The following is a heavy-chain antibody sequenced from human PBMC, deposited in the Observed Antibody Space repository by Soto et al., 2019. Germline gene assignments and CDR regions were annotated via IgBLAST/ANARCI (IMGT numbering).Heavy chain of an antibody. CDR1: GGTFSSYA. J-gene: IGHJ5*01. V-gene: IGHV1-69*12. CDR2: IIPIFGTA. Sequence: QVQLVQSGAEVKKPGSSVKVSCKASGGTFSSYAISWVRQAPGQGLEWMGGIIPIFGTANYAQKFQGRVTXXAXEXXSTAYMELSSLRSEDTAVYYCARGPPTWIQLWFDYWGQGTLVTVSS. D-gene: IGHD5-18*01. CDR3: ARGPPTWIQLWFDY.